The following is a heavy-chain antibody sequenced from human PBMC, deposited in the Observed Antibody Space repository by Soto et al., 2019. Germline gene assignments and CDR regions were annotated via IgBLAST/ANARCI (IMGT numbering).Heavy chain of an antibody. V-gene: IGHV3-48*01. D-gene: IGHD6-19*01. CDR2: ISSSSSTI. Sequence: GGSLRLSCAASGFTFSSYSMNWVRQAPGKGLEWVSYISSSSSTIYYADSVKGRFTISRDNAKNTLYLQMNSLRAEDTAVYYCARQLWSSAWKNYFDYWGQGTPVTVSS. CDR3: ARQLWSSAWKNYFDY. J-gene: IGHJ4*02. CDR1: GFTFSSYS.